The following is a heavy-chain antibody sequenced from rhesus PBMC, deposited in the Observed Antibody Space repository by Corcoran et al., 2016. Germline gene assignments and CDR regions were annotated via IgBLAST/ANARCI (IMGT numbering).Heavy chain of an antibody. CDR2: IDVSTRTT. D-gene: IGHD3-34*01. J-gene: IGHJ6*01. Sequence: QVKLQQWGGGLVKPSDTLSLTCAVYRGSISGYSSWSWIRQAPGKGLEGIGNIDVSTRTTNSHPPLKNRVTISKAPSKTQFSLKLTSVTAADTAVYFCARDAYKGDYYYSSAYGLDSWGQGVVVTVSS. V-gene: IGHV4-73*01. CDR1: RGSISGYSS. CDR3: ARDAYKGDYYYSSAYGLDS.